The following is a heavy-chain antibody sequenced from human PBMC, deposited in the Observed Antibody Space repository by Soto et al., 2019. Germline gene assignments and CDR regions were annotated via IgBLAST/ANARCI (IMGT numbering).Heavy chain of an antibody. CDR2: MYNTGST. Sequence: PSETLSLTCTVSGGSISGYYWSWIRQPPGKGLEWIVYMYNTGSTVYNPSFKSRLTISVDTSKNQFSLKLNSVTAADTALYYCARDLWGYCGTDCYPLDVWGQGTTVTVSS. D-gene: IGHD2-21*02. CDR3: ARDLWGYCGTDCYPLDV. CDR1: GGSISGYY. V-gene: IGHV4-59*01. J-gene: IGHJ6*02.